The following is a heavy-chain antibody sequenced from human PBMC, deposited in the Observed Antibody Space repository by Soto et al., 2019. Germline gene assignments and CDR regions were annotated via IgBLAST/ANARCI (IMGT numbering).Heavy chain of an antibody. V-gene: IGHV5-51*01. Sequence: PGESLKISCKGSGYRFSNYWIGWVRQMPGKGLEWMGIIYPGDSDTRYSPSFQGQVTISADKSISAVYLQWSSLKASDTAMYYCTVRQWFWAFDIWGQGTMVTVSS. D-gene: IGHD3-22*01. J-gene: IGHJ3*02. CDR1: GYRFSNYW. CDR3: TVRQWFWAFDI. CDR2: IYPGDSDT.